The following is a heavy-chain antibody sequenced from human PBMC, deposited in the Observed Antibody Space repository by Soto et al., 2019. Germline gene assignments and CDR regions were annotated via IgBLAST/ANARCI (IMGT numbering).Heavy chain of an antibody. CDR3: ARCSSSWQYNWVDN. D-gene: IGHD6-13*01. V-gene: IGHV3-48*01. J-gene: IGHJ5*02. CDR1: GFTFSSYS. Sequence: GGSLRLSCAASGFTFSSYSMNWVRQAPGKGLEWVSYISSSSSTIYYADSVKGRFTISRDNAKNSLYLQMNSLRAEDPAVYYYARCSSSWQYNWVDNWRQGTLV. CDR2: ISSSSSTI.